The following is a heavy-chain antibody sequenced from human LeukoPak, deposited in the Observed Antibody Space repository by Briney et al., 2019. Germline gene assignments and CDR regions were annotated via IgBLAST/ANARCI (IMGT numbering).Heavy chain of an antibody. Sequence: SVKVSCKASGGTFSSYAISWVRQAPGQGLEWMGRIIPILGIANYAQKFQGRVTITADKSTSTAYMELSSLRSEDTAVYYCARGRYYGYVWGSYRPYYFDYWGQGTLVTVSS. CDR2: IIPILGIA. J-gene: IGHJ4*02. CDR1: GGTFSSYA. V-gene: IGHV1-69*04. D-gene: IGHD3-16*02. CDR3: ARGRYYGYVWGSYRPYYFDY.